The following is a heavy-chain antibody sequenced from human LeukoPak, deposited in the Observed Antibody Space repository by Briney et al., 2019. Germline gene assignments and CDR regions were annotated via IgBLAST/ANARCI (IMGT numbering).Heavy chain of an antibody. D-gene: IGHD2-2*01. CDR1: GFTFSSYA. CDR3: AKLGDIVVVPAAGWVDY. Sequence: GGSLRLSCAASGFTFSSYAMSWVRQAPGKGLEWVSAISGSGGSTYYADSVKGRFTISRDNPKNTLYLQMNSLRAEDTAVYYCAKLGDIVVVPAAGWVDYWGQGTLVTVSS. J-gene: IGHJ4*02. V-gene: IGHV3-23*01. CDR2: ISGSGGST.